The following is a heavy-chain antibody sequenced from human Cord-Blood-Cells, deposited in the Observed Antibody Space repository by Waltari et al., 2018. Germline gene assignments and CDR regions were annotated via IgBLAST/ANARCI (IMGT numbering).Heavy chain of an antibody. J-gene: IGHJ3*02. CDR3: ARDRIVVVTAIPAFDI. CDR2: TYYRSKWYN. CDR1: GASVSTNSPA. V-gene: IGHV6-1*01. D-gene: IGHD2-21*02. Sequence: QVQLQQSGPGLVKPSQTLSLTCAIPGASVSTNSPACNLIRQYPLKGLEWLGRTYYRSKWYNDYAVSVKSRITINPDTSKNQFSLQLNSVTPEDTAVYYCARDRIVVVTAIPAFDIWGQGTMVTVSS.